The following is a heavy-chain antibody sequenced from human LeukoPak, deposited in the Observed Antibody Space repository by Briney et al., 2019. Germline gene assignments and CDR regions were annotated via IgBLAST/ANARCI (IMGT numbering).Heavy chain of an antibody. Sequence: PGGSLRLSCAASGFTLSSHWMHWVRQAPGKGLVWVSRINSDGSTTNYADSEKGRFTISRDNAENTLYLQMNSLRVKDTAVYYCTRRVSATRWFDPWGQGTLVTVSS. CDR3: TRRVSATRWFDP. CDR1: GFTLSSHW. J-gene: IGHJ5*02. D-gene: IGHD2-15*01. V-gene: IGHV3-74*01. CDR2: INSDGSTT.